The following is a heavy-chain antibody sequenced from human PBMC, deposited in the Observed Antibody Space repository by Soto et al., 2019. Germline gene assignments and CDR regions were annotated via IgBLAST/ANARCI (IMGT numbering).Heavy chain of an antibody. CDR3: ASSSSWYSFDY. CDR1: GFTFSSYW. D-gene: IGHD6-13*01. V-gene: IGHV3-74*01. J-gene: IGHJ4*02. Sequence: GGSLRLSCAASGFTFSSYWMHWVRQAPGKGLVWVSRINSDGSSTSYADSVKGRFTISRDNAKNTLYLQMNSLRAEDTAVYYCASSSSWYSFDYWGQGTLVTVSS. CDR2: INSDGSST.